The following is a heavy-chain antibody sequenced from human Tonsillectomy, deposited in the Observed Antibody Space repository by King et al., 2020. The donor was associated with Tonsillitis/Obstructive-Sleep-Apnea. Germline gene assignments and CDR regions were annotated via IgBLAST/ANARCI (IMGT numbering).Heavy chain of an antibody. CDR3: TTYYYGSGSYPLDY. J-gene: IGHJ4*02. V-gene: IGHV3-15*01. Sequence: VQLVESGGGLVKPGGSLRLSCAASGFVFSNAWMSWVRQAPGKGLEWVGHIKSETSGGTTDYAAPVKGRFTISRDDAKTTLFLQMNSLKSEDTAVYYCTTYYYGSGSYPLDYWGQGTLVTVSS. CDR1: GFVFSNAW. CDR2: IKSETSGGTT. D-gene: IGHD3-10*01.